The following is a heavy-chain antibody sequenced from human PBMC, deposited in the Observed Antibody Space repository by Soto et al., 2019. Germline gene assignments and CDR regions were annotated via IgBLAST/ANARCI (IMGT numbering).Heavy chain of an antibody. CDR2: IGTGGDT. J-gene: IGHJ4*02. CDR3: ARGSQYYDSSGYSDY. CDR1: GFNFSSHD. D-gene: IGHD3-22*01. V-gene: IGHV3-13*01. Sequence: EVQLVESGGGLVQPGGSLRLSCAASGFNFSSHDMHWVRQATGKGLEWVSVIGTGGDTYYPGSVKGGFTISRENAKNYLYLQINSLRAEDTAVYYCARGSQYYDSSGYSDYWGQGTLVTVSS.